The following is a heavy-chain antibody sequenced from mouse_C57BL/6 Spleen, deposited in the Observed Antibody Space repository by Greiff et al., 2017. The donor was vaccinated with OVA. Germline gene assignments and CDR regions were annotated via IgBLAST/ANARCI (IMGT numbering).Heavy chain of an antibody. V-gene: IGHV5-6*01. CDR1: GFTFSSSG. CDR3: SRHYYDAMDY. CDR2: ISSGGSYT. Sequence: EVMLVESGGDLVKPGGSLKLSCAASGFTFSSSGMSWVRQTPDKRLEWVATISSGGSYTYSPDSVKGRFTISRDNAKNTQNLHMSSLKSEDAALYYCSRHYYDAMDYWGQGTSVTVSS. J-gene: IGHJ4*01.